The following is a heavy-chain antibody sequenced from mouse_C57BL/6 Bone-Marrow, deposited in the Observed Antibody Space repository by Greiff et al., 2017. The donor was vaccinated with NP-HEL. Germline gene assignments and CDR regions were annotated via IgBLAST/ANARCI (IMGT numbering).Heavy chain of an antibody. CDR1: GYAFSSYW. CDR3: ARSFWYYVDY. Sequence: VQLVESGAELVKPGASVKISCKASGYAFSSYWMNWVKQRPGKGLEWIGQIYPGDGDTNYNGKFKGKATLTADKSSSTAYMQLSSLTSEDSAVYFCARSFWYYVDYWGQGTTLTVSS. V-gene: IGHV1-80*01. J-gene: IGHJ2*01. CDR2: IYPGDGDT.